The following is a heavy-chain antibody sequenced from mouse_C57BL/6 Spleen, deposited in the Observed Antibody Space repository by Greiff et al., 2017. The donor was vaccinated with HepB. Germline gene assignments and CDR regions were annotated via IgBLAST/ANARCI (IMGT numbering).Heavy chain of an antibody. CDR2: SRNKANDYTT. Sequence: EVQVVESGGGLVQSGRSLRLSCATSGFTFSDFYMEWVRQAPGKGLEWIAASRNKANDYTTEYSASVKGRFIVSRDTSQSILYLQMNALRAEDTAIYYCARDARLLPFAYWGQGTLVTVSA. J-gene: IGHJ3*01. D-gene: IGHD2-3*01. V-gene: IGHV7-1*01. CDR3: ARDARLLPFAY. CDR1: GFTFSDFY.